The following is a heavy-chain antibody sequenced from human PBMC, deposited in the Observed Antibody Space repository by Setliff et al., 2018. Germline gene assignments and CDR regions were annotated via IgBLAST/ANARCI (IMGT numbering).Heavy chain of an antibody. Sequence: SETLSLTCTVSGGSISPYFWSWIRQPPGRPLEWIGYIKYDGTTDYNPSLDSRVTMSVDTSKKQLSLKLSTVTAADTAVYYCARDYQGGWFAPWGQGIMVTDSS. CDR1: GGSISPYF. D-gene: IGHD3-16*01. CDR2: IKYDGTT. V-gene: IGHV4-59*12. J-gene: IGHJ5*02. CDR3: ARDYQGGWFAP.